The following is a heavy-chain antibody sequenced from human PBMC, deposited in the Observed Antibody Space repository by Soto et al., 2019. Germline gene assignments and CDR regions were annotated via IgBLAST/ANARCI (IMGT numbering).Heavy chain of an antibody. Sequence: SDTLPLTCAVAGGSFSGDYWSWIRQPPGKGLEWIGEINHSGSTNYNPSLKSRVTISVDTSKNQFSLKLSSVTAADTAVYYCASSNIAATGFYYYGMDIWGRGTTVT. CDR2: INHSGST. CDR1: GGSFSGDY. CDR3: ASSNIAATGFYYYGMDI. V-gene: IGHV4-34*01. D-gene: IGHD6-13*01. J-gene: IGHJ6*02.